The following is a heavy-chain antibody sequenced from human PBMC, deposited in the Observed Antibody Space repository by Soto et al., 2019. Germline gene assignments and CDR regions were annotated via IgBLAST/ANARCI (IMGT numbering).Heavy chain of an antibody. CDR3: AREYCSGGSCYGGDY. V-gene: IGHV1-18*01. CDR1: GYTLTSYG. J-gene: IGHJ4*02. Sequence: QVQLVQSGAEVKEPGASVKVSCKASGYTLTSYGISWVRQAPGQGLEWMGWISTYNSDTKYAHKFQARVTMTTDTSTSTDYMELRSLRSDDTAVYYCAREYCSGGSCYGGDYWGQGTLVTVSS. CDR2: ISTYNSDT. D-gene: IGHD2-15*01.